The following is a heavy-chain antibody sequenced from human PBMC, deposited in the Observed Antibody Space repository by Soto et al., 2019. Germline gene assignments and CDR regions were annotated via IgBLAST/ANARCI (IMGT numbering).Heavy chain of an antibody. Sequence: QGLLVQSVAEVKKPGASVKVSCQASGNSFSRYDIHWVRQATGHGLEWMGWMNPRSGSTGYAQNFRGRVTMTRDSATSTAYMELTSLTYEDTAIYFCTRARGAETFDFWGQGSRVTVSS. D-gene: IGHD2-15*01. CDR3: TRARGAETFDF. CDR1: GNSFSRYD. V-gene: IGHV1-8*01. CDR2: MNPRSGST. J-gene: IGHJ4*02.